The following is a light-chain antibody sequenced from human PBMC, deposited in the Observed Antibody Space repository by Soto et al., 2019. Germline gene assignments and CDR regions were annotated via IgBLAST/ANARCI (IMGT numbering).Light chain of an antibody. Sequence: EIVMTQSPATLSVSPGERATLSCRASQSVSSNLAWYQQKPGQAPRLLIYGASTRATGIPARFSGSGSGTEFTLTISSLQSEDFAVYYCQQYNNWTRKFGQGTKVDI. J-gene: IGKJ1*01. CDR2: GAS. CDR1: QSVSSN. CDR3: QQYNNWTRK. V-gene: IGKV3-15*01.